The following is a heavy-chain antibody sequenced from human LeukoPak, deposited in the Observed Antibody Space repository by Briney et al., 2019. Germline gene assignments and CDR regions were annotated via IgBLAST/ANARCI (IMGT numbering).Heavy chain of an antibody. CDR1: GYTFTSYD. J-gene: IGHJ4*02. D-gene: IGHD6-6*01. CDR3: ARGSPLLAARHHY. CDR2: MNPNSGNT. Sequence: ASVKVSCKASGYTFTSYDINWVRQATGQGLEWMGWMNPNSGNTGYAQKFQGRVTMTRNTSISTAYMELSSLRSEDTAVYYYARGSPLLAARHHYWGQGTLVTVSS. V-gene: IGHV1-8*01.